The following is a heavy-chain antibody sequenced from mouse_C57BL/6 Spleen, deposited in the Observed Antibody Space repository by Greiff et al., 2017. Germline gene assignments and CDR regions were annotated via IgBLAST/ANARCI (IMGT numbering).Heavy chain of an antibody. Sequence: VQLQQSGAELVRPGATVKLSCTASGFNIKDYYMHWVKQRPEQGLEWIGRIDPEDGDTEYAPKFQGKATMTADTSSNTAYLQLSSLTSEDTAVYYCTTSYYSNYVDYWGQGTSVTVSS. CDR2: IDPEDGDT. J-gene: IGHJ4*01. D-gene: IGHD2-5*01. CDR3: TTSYYSNYVDY. CDR1: GFNIKDYY. V-gene: IGHV14-1*01.